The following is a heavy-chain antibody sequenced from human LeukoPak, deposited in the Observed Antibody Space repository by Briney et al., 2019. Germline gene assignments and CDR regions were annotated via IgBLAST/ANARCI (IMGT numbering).Heavy chain of an antibody. D-gene: IGHD2-8*02. CDR3: AREAPGGLGAFDI. V-gene: IGHV1-46*01. J-gene: IGHJ3*02. CDR1: GYTFTSYG. CDR2: INPSGGST. Sequence: ASVKVSCKASGYTFTSYGISWMRQAPGQVLEWMGIINPSGGSTSYAQKFQGRVTMTRDMSTSTVYMELSSLRSEDTAVYYCAREAPGGLGAFDIWGQGTMVTVSS.